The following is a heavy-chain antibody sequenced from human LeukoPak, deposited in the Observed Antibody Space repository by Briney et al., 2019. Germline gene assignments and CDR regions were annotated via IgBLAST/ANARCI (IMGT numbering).Heavy chain of an antibody. CDR2: ISSSSSYI. D-gene: IGHD6-13*01. V-gene: IGHV3-21*01. Sequence: GGSLRLSCAASGFTFSSYSMNWVRQAPGKGLEWVSSISSSSSYIYYADSVKGRFTISRDNAKNSLYLQMNSLRAEDTAVYYCARVFTRSSSGDYDYWGQGTLVTVSS. J-gene: IGHJ4*02. CDR3: ARVFTRSSSGDYDY. CDR1: GFTFSSYS.